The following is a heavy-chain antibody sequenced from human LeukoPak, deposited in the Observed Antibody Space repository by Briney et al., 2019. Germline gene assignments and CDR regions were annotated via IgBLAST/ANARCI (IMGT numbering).Heavy chain of an antibody. V-gene: IGHV3-11*05. D-gene: IGHD6-13*01. Sequence: GGSLRLSCAASGFMFSDYYMTWIRQAPGKGLEWVAYSSGSSSYTNYADSVKGRFTISGDNAKNSLYLQMNRLRAEDTAVYYCARVGYSSSWYHDYWGQGTLVTVSS. CDR1: GFMFSDYY. CDR2: SSGSSSYT. CDR3: ARVGYSSSWYHDY. J-gene: IGHJ4*02.